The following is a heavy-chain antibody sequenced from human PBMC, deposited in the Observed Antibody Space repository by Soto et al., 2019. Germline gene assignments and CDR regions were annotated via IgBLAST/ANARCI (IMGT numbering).Heavy chain of an antibody. CDR2: ISGSDGKT. V-gene: IGHV3-23*01. D-gene: IGHD3-3*01. CDR1: GFSFGSYA. Sequence: LRLSCAASGFSFGSYALSWVRQAPGKGLEWVSTISGSDGKTFYADSVKGRFSISRDTSQSTLYLQMNSLRADDTAMYYCARWSYLDYWGQGTRVNVSS. J-gene: IGHJ4*02. CDR3: ARWSYLDY.